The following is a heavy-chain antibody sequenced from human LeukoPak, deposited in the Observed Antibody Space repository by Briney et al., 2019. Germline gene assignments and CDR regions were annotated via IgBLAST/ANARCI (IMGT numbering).Heavy chain of an antibody. V-gene: IGHV3-21*01. CDR1: GFTFSSYS. J-gene: IGHJ4*02. Sequence: AGSLRLSCAASGFTFSSYSMNWVRQAPGTGLEWVSSISSSSSYIYYADSVKGRFTISRDNAKNSLYLQMNSLRAEDTAVYYCARLGATGCFDYWGQGTLVTVSS. D-gene: IGHD1-26*01. CDR2: ISSSSSYI. CDR3: ARLGATGCFDY.